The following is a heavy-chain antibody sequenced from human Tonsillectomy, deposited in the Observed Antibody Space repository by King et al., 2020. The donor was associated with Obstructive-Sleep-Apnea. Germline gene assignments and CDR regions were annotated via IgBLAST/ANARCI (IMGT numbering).Heavy chain of an antibody. CDR2: IYYSGST. J-gene: IGHJ6*02. V-gene: IGHV4-59*08. CDR1: GGSISSYY. D-gene: IGHD3-10*01. Sequence: VQLQESGPGLVKPSETLSLSCTVSGGSISSYYWSWIRQPPGKGLEWIGYIYYSGSTNYNPSLKSQVAISVYTSKNQFSLKLSSVTAADTAVYYCARQPSGYYSGMDVWGQGTTVTVSS. CDR3: ARQPSGYYSGMDV.